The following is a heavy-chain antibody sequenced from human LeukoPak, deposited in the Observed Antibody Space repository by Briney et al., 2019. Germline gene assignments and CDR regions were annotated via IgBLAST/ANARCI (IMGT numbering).Heavy chain of an antibody. CDR2: IHQSGIT. Sequence: SETLSLTCNVSGDSISSGGFYWNWIRQPPGKGLEWIAYIHQSGITVSNPSLKSRLTLSLDASKNQFSLRLTSVTVADTAVYYCARDLEYCSTTSCFTWGQGTLVTVSS. CDR3: ARDLEYCSTTSCFT. V-gene: IGHV4-30-2*01. CDR1: GDSISSGGFY. D-gene: IGHD2-2*01. J-gene: IGHJ5*02.